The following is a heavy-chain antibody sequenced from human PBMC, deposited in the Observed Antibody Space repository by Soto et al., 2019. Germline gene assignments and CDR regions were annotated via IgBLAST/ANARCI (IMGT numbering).Heavy chain of an antibody. CDR1: GFTFSSYA. J-gene: IGHJ6*02. Sequence: LRLSCAASGFTFSSYAMSWVRQAPGKGLEWVSAISGSGGSTYYADSVKGRFTISRDNSKNTLYLQMNSLRAEDTAVYYCAKVFSLGYCISTSCYPYGMDVWGQGTTVTVSS. V-gene: IGHV3-23*01. CDR2: ISGSGGST. D-gene: IGHD2-2*01. CDR3: AKVFSLGYCISTSCYPYGMDV.